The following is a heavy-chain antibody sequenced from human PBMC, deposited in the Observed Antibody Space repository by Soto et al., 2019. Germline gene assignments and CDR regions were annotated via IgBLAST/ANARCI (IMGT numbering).Heavy chain of an antibody. V-gene: IGHV3-48*02. CDR1: GFTFSSYS. J-gene: IGHJ4*02. CDR3: ATGSGYSYGTIGY. D-gene: IGHD5-18*01. Sequence: EVQLVESGGGLVQPGGSLRLSCAASGFTFSSYSMNWVGQAPGKGLEWVSYISSSSSTLYYADSVKGRFTISRDNAKNSLSLQLNCRRHEGRAVYYCATGSGYSYGTIGYWGQGTLVTCSA. CDR2: ISSSSSTL.